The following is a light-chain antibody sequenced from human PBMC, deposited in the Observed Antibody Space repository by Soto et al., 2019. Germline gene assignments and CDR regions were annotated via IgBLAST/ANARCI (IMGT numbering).Light chain of an antibody. V-gene: IGLV2-23*01. CDR1: SRDDGSYNL. Sequence: QSVLTQAASVSGSPGQSISISCTGTSRDDGSYNLVSWYQQHPGKAPKLIIYEAVERPSGISNRFSGFKSGNTASLTISGLQADDEAYYYCCSFTGNSSPLVLGGGTQLTVL. J-gene: IGLJ2*01. CDR2: EAV. CDR3: CSFTGNSSPLV.